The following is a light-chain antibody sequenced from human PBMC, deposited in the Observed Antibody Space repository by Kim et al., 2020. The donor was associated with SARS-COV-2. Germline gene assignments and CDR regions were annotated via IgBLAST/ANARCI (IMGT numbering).Light chain of an antibody. CDR2: DVN. CDR1: SSDVGGYNY. CDR3: SSYTSSSTLL. V-gene: IGLV2-14*03. J-gene: IGLJ3*02. Sequence: QSALTQPASVSGSPGQSLTISCTGTSSDVGGYNYVSWYQQHPVKAPKLILYDVNKRPSGVSDRFSGSKSGNTASLTISGLQAEDEADYYCSSYTSSSTLLFGGGTKVTVL.